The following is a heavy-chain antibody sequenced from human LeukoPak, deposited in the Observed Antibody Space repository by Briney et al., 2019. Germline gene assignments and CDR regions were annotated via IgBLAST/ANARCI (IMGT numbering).Heavy chain of an antibody. CDR2: IIPIFGTA. V-gene: IGHV1-69*06. CDR1: GGTFSSYA. CDR3: ARGNVLRFLEWLSGSYYFDY. J-gene: IGHJ4*02. Sequence: SVKVSCKASGGTFSSYAISWARQAPGQGLEWMGGIIPIFGTANYAQKFQGRVTITADKSTSTAYMELSSLRSEDTAVYYCARGNVLRFLEWLSGSYYFDYWGQGTLVTVSS. D-gene: IGHD3-3*01.